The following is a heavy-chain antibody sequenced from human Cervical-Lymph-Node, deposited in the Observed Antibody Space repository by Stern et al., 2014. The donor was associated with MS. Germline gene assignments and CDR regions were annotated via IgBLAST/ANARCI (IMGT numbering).Heavy chain of an antibody. CDR3: AKGGQWMAVDY. V-gene: IGHV3-23*04. CDR2: ISGGGRST. CDR1: GLPFSNHA. J-gene: IGHJ4*02. Sequence: EVQLVESGGGLVRPGGSLRLSCTASGLPFSNHAMTWVRQAPGKGLGWVSDISGGGRSTNYAGSVKGRFSISRDNSKNTLYLQMNNLRAEDTAVYYCAKGGQWMAVDYWGQGTLVTVSS. D-gene: IGHD6-19*01.